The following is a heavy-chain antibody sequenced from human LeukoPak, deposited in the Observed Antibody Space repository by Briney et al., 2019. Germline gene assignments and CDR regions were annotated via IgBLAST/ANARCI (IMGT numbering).Heavy chain of an antibody. CDR3: ARDVWGDRDSYFDR. CDR2: IDSDGRRTTSA. D-gene: IGHD2-21*01. J-gene: IGHJ4*02. Sequence: PGRSLRLSCAASGFTFSSYWMHWVRQAPGKGLVWVSRIDSDGRRTTSASYAESVKGRFTISRDNARNTLYLQMNNLRAEDTAVYYCARDVWGDRDSYFDRWGQGTLVTVSS. V-gene: IGHV3-74*01. CDR1: GFTFSSYW.